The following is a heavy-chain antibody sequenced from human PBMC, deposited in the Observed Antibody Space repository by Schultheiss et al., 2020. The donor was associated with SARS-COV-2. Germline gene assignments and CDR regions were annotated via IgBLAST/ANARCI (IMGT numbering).Heavy chain of an antibody. J-gene: IGHJ4*02. CDR3: TRQYHPGY. D-gene: IGHD1-14*01. CDR1: GFTFSSYA. V-gene: IGHV3-49*04. Sequence: GGSLRLSCAASGFTFSSYAMSWVRQAPGKGLEWVGRIKSKTDGGTTEYAASVKGRFTISRDDSKSIAYLQMNSLKTEDTAVYYCTRQYHPGYWGQGTLVTVSS. CDR2: IKSKTDGGTT.